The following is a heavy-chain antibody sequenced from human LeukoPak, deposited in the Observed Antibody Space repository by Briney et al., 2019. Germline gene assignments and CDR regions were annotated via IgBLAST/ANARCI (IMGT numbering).Heavy chain of an antibody. D-gene: IGHD3-22*01. CDR2: INWNGGST. J-gene: IGHJ4*02. CDR3: ARSPPPAIYYDSSGYYYFDY. V-gene: IGHV3-20*04. CDR1: AFTFDDYG. Sequence: PGGSLRLSCAASAFTFDDYGMSWVRQAQGKGLEWVSGINWNGGSTGYADSVKGRFTISRDNAKNSLHLQMNSLRAEDTALYYCARSPPPAIYYDSSGYYYFDYWGQGTLVTVSS.